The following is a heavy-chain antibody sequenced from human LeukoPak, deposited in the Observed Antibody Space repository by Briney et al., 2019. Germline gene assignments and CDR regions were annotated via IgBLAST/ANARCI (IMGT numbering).Heavy chain of an antibody. CDR2: ISGSGGST. CDR1: GFTFSSYA. Sequence: GGSLRLSCAASGFTFSSYAMSWVRQAPGKGLEWVSAISGSGGSTYYADSVKGRFTISRDKSKNTLYLQMNSLRAEDTAVYYCAKDRGSIAAASSDYWGQGTLVTVSS. V-gene: IGHV3-23*01. J-gene: IGHJ4*02. CDR3: AKDRGSIAAASSDY. D-gene: IGHD6-13*01.